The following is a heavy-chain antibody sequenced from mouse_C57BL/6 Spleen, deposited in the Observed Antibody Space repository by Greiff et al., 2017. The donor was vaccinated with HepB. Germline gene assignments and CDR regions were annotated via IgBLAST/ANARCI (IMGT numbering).Heavy chain of an antibody. CDR2: IYPRSGNT. D-gene: IGHD1-1*01. V-gene: IGHV1-81*01. CDR1: GYTFTSYG. Sequence: QVQLKESGAELARPGASVKLSCKASGYTFTSYGISWVKQRTGQGLEWIGEIYPRSGNTDYNEKFKGKATLTADKSSSTAYMELRSLTSEDSAVYFCAYYYGSSYCYFDVWGTGTTVTVSS. CDR3: AYYYGSSYCYFDV. J-gene: IGHJ1*03.